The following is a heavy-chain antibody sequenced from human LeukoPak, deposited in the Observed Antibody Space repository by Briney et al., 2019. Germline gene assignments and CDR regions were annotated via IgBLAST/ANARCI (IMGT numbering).Heavy chain of an antibody. D-gene: IGHD3-9*01. J-gene: IGHJ4*02. CDR1: GFTVSSIY. V-gene: IGHV3-66*01. CDR2: IYTGGT. CDR3: VSSPVLRYFAY. Sequence: RGGSLRLSCAASGFTVSSIYMTWVRQAPGKGLEWVSVIYTGGTYYADSVKGRFTISIDDSKNTLHLQMKSLRAEDTAVYYCVSSPVLRYFAYWGQGTLVSVSS.